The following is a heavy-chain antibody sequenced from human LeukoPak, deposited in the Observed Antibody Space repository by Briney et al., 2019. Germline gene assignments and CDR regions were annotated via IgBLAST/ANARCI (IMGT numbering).Heavy chain of an antibody. CDR3: ARGGEPRIVGAEYYFDY. D-gene: IGHD1-26*01. J-gene: IGHJ4*02. Sequence: SETLSLTCTVSGGSISSGGYYWSWIRQHPGKGLEWIGYIYYSGSTYYNPSLKSRVTISVDTSKNQFSLKLSSVTAADTAVYYCARGGEPRIVGAEYYFDYWGQGTLVTVSS. V-gene: IGHV4-31*03. CDR2: IYYSGST. CDR1: GGSISSGGYY.